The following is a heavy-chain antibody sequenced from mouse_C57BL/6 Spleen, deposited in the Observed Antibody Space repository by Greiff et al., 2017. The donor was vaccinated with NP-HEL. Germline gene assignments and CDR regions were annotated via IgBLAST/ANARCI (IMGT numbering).Heavy chain of an antibody. CDR3: ARNFDYYGVFDY. D-gene: IGHD1-1*01. CDR1: GYTFTSYG. CDR2: IYPRSGNT. Sequence: QVHVKQSGAELARPGASVKLSCKASGYTFTSYGISWVKQRTGQGLEWIGEIYPRSGNTYYNEKFKGKATLTADKSSSTAYMELRSLTSEDSAVYFCARNFDYYGVFDYWGQGTTLTVSS. J-gene: IGHJ2*01. V-gene: IGHV1-81*01.